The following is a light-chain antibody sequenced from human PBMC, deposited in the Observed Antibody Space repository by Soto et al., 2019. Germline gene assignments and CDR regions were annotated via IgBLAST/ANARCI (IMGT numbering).Light chain of an antibody. J-gene: IGKJ1*01. CDR3: QQYHIYSGT. Sequence: DIQMTPSPSTLSGSVGDRVTITCRASQTISSWLAWYQQKPGKPPNLLIYKASTLASGVPSRFSGSGSGTEFTLTINSLQPDDFATYYCQQYHIYSGTFGQGTKVDIK. V-gene: IGKV1-5*03. CDR2: KAS. CDR1: QTISSW.